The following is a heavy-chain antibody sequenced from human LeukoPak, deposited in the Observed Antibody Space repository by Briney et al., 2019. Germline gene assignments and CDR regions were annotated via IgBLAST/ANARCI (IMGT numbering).Heavy chain of an antibody. D-gene: IGHD2-8*01. V-gene: IGHV1-8*01. Sequence: GASVKVSCKASGYTFTSYDINWVRQATGQGIEWMGWMNPNSGNTGYAQKFQGRVTMTRNTSISTAYMELSSLRSEDTAVYYCARDPPAVSINTYAWGQGTLVTVSS. J-gene: IGHJ4*02. CDR1: GYTFTSYD. CDR3: ARDPPAVSINTYA. CDR2: MNPNSGNT.